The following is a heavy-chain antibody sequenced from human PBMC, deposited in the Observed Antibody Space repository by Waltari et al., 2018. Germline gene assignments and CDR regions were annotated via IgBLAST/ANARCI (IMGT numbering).Heavy chain of an antibody. V-gene: IGHV3-23*04. J-gene: IGHJ6*02. D-gene: IGHD1-26*01. Sequence: EVQLVESGGGLVQPGGSLRLSCEDSGFTFGSSAMTWVRQVPGKGLEWLSAMSGVGGTIYYADSVQGRFIISRDPSKNTLFLQLNSLRVEDTAVYFCAKSLSDPTVGGLDVWGQGTPVTGSS. CDR2: MSGVGGTI. CDR1: GFTFGSSA. CDR3: AKSLSDPTVGGLDV.